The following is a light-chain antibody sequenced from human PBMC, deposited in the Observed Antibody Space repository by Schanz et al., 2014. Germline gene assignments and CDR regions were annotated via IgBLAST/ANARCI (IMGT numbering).Light chain of an antibody. Sequence: EIVLTQSPGTLSLSPGERATLSCRASQSVTSSSLAWYQQKPGQAPRLLIYGASSRATGIPDRFSGSGSGTDFTLTISRLDPEDFAVYYCQQYGSSPLTFGQGTKLEIK. CDR3: QQYGSSPLT. CDR2: GAS. J-gene: IGKJ2*01. CDR1: QSVTSSS. V-gene: IGKV3-20*01.